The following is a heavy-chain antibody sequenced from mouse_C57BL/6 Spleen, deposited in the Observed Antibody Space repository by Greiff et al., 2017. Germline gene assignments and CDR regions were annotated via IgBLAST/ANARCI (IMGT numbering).Heavy chain of an antibody. V-gene: IGHV3-6*01. Sequence: EVQLQQSGPGLVKPSQSLSLTCSVTGYSITSGYYWNWIRQFPGNKLEWMGYISYDGSNNYNPSLKNRISITRDTSKNQFFLKLNSVTTEDTATYYCARYLAYYGSSYWGQGTLVTVSA. CDR2: ISYDGSN. CDR1: GYSITSGYY. D-gene: IGHD1-1*01. CDR3: ARYLAYYGSSY. J-gene: IGHJ3*01.